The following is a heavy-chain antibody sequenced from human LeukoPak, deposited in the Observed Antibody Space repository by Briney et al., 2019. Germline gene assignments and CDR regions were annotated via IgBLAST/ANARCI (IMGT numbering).Heavy chain of an antibody. V-gene: IGHV1-18*01. CDR3: ARTVSTGDY. Sequence: ASVKVSCKVSGYTLTELSMHWVRQAPGQGLEWMGWISAYNGNTNYAQKLQGRVTMTTDTSTSTAYMELRSLRSDDTAVYYCARTVSTGDYWGQGTLVTVSS. CDR1: GYTLTELS. CDR2: ISAYNGNT. D-gene: IGHD1-1*01. J-gene: IGHJ4*02.